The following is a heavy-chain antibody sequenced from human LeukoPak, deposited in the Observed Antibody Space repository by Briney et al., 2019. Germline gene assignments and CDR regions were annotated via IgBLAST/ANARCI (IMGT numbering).Heavy chain of an antibody. CDR2: ISSSSSYI. CDR3: AKVSGGDCYSFAFCYFDY. CDR1: GFTFSSYR. V-gene: IGHV3-21*04. D-gene: IGHD2-21*02. J-gene: IGHJ4*02. Sequence: PGGSLRLSCAASGFTFSSYRMNWVRQAPGKGLEWVSSISSSSSYIYYADSVKGRFTISRDNSKNTLYLQMNSLRAEDTAVYYCAKVSGGDCYSFAFCYFDYWGQGTLVTVSS.